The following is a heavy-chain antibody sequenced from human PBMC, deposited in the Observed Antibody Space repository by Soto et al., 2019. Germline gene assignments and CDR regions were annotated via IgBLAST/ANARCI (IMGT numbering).Heavy chain of an antibody. Sequence: ASVKDSCKASGYTFTSYGISWVRQAPGRGLEWMGWISAYNGNTNYAQKLQRRVTMTTDPCTSTADMVLRSRSAHDTAVYYSAGDDYSGYYYYGMDVWGQGTTVTASS. J-gene: IGHJ6*02. D-gene: IGHD5-12*01. V-gene: IGHV1-18*04. CDR1: GYTFTSYG. CDR3: AGDDYSGYYYYGMDV. CDR2: ISAYNGNT.